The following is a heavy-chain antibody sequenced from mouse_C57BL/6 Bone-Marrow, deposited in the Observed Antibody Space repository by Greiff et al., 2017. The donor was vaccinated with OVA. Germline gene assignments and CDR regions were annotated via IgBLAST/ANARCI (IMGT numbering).Heavy chain of an antibody. CDR2: INYDGSST. CDR1: GFTFSDYY. Sequence: DVKLVESEGGLVQPGSSMKLSCTASGFTFSDYYMAWVRQVPEKGLEWVANINYDGSSTYYLDSLKSRFIISRDNAKNILYLQMSSLKSEDTATYYCARDRGLLRYRYFEVWGTGTTVTVSS. V-gene: IGHV5-16*01. J-gene: IGHJ1*03. D-gene: IGHD1-1*01. CDR3: ARDRGLLRYRYFEV.